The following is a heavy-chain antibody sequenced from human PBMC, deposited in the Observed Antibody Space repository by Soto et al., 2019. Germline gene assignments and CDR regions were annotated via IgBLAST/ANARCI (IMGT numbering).Heavy chain of an antibody. J-gene: IGHJ6*02. CDR1: GGSISSGGYY. CDR3: ARDPAVSTIAAAGTDYYYGMDV. V-gene: IGHV4-31*03. CDR2: IYYSGST. Sequence: SETLSLTCTVSGGSISSGGYYWSWIRQHPGKGQEWIGYIYYSGSTYYNPSLKSRVTISVDTSKNQFSLKLSSVTAADTAVYYCARDPAVSTIAAAGTDYYYGMDVWGQGTTVTVSS. D-gene: IGHD6-13*01.